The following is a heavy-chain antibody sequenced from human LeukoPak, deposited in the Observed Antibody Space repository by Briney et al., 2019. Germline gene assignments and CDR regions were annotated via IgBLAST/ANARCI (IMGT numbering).Heavy chain of an antibody. CDR3: ARDTGGSGSYYPFDY. Sequence: PGGSLRLSCTVSGFTVSSNSMSWVRQAPGKGLVWVSYISSDGRNTTYADSVKGRFTISRDNAKNTLYLQMNSLRAEDTAVYYCARDTGGSGSYYPFDYWGQGTLVTVSS. J-gene: IGHJ4*02. CDR1: GFTVSSNS. V-gene: IGHV3-74*01. D-gene: IGHD1-26*01. CDR2: ISSDGRNT.